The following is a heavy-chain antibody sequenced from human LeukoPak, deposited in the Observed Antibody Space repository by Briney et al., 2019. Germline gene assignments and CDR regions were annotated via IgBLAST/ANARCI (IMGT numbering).Heavy chain of an antibody. V-gene: IGHV3-23*01. J-gene: IGHJ4*02. CDR3: ATAAGAEFFDY. Sequence: PGRCRRLSCAPSAFSLRSYAIRWVRQAPGMGLGWVSAISGSGGTTDYADSVKGRSTISRDNSKNTLCLQMTRLCAEDRAVYYCATAAGAEFFDYWGQGALVTVSS. CDR1: AFSLRSYA. CDR2: ISGSGGTT. D-gene: IGHD3-10*01.